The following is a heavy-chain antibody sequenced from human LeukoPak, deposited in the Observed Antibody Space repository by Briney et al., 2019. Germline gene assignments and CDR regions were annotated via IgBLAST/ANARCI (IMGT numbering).Heavy chain of an antibody. J-gene: IGHJ4*02. CDR2: IKQDGSEK. D-gene: IGHD2-15*01. CDR3: AREDQPRGTFDY. V-gene: IGHV3-7*05. CDR1: GFTFSNYW. Sequence: GGSLRLSCAASGFTFSNYWMTWVRQAAGKGLEWVANIKQDGSEKYYVDSVKGRFTISRDNAKNSLYLQMNSLRAEDTALYYCAREDQPRGTFDYWGQGILVTVSS.